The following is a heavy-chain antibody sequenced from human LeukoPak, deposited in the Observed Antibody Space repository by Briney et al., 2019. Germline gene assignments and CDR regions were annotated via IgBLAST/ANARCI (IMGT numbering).Heavy chain of an antibody. CDR2: ISYDGTNK. V-gene: IGHV3-30*04. J-gene: IGHJ6*04. Sequence: GGSLRLSCAASGFTFSSYAMHWVRQAPGKGLEWVALISYDGTNKYYADSVKGRFTISRDNSKNTLYLQMNSLRVEDTAAYYCARDGTPIHGSGWVYMDVWGKGTTVTISS. D-gene: IGHD6-25*01. CDR3: ARDGTPIHGSGWVYMDV. CDR1: GFTFSSYA.